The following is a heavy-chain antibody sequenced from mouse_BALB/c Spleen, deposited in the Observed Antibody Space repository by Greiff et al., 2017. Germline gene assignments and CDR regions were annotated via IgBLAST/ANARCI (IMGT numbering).Heavy chain of an antibody. CDR3: ARDRYYGSLYYFDY. V-gene: IGHV5-6-3*01. CDR2: INSNGGST. D-gene: IGHD1-1*01. Sequence: EGKLVESGGGLVQPGGSLKLSCAASGFTFSSYGMSWVRQTPDKRLELVATINSNGGSTYYPDSVKGRFTISRDNAKNTLYLQMSSLKSEDTAMYYCARDRYYGSLYYFDYWGQGTTLTVSS. J-gene: IGHJ2*01. CDR1: GFTFSSYG.